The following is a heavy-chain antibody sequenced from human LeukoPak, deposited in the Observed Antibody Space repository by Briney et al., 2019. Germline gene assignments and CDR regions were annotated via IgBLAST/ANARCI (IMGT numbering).Heavy chain of an antibody. J-gene: IGHJ4*02. Sequence: DGSLPLSCAASGFTFSNYAMHWVRQAPGKGLEYVSAISSTGGSTHYTNSVKGRFTISRDNSMNTLNLQMGSLRAEDMAVYYCARDGRGAVAGFDYWGQGTLCPLSS. CDR1: GFTFSNYA. D-gene: IGHD6-13*01. V-gene: IGHV3-64*01. CDR2: ISSTGGST. CDR3: ARDGRGAVAGFDY.